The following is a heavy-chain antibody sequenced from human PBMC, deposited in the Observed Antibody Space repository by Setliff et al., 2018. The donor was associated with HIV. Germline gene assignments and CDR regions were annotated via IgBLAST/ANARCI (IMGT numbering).Heavy chain of an antibody. CDR2: ISGTGGTT. V-gene: IGHV3-23*01. J-gene: IGHJ4*02. CDR3: ARDLAY. Sequence: GGSLRLFCAASQFTFSSYAMSWVRQAPGKGLEWVSGISGTGGTTYSTDSVKGRFTISRDNAQNSLYLQMSSLKVEDTAVYYCARDLAYWGQGTLVTVSS. CDR1: QFTFSSYA.